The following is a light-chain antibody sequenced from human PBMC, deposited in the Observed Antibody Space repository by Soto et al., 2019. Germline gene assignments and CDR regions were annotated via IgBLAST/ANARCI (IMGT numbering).Light chain of an antibody. CDR1: QSLLHRNGYNY. Sequence: DIVMTQSPLSLSVTPGEPASISCRSSQSLLHRNGYNYLDWYVQKPGQSPQLLMYLGSNRASGVPDRFSGSGSCTNYTLKISRVEAEDVGVYYCMQALQTPPWTFGQGTKVEIK. CDR2: LGS. V-gene: IGKV2-28*01. J-gene: IGKJ1*01. CDR3: MQALQTPPWT.